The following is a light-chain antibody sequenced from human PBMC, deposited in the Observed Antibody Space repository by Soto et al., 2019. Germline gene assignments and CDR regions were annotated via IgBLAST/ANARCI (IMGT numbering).Light chain of an antibody. J-gene: IGKJ1*01. CDR3: QQYDSSPRT. Sequence: EIVLTQSPGTLSLSPGERATLSCRASQSITSSHLVWYQHKPGQAPRLLIYAASNRATGIPDRFSGSGSGTDFTLTISILEPEDFAAYYCQQYDSSPRTFGQGTKVEIK. CDR1: QSITSSH. V-gene: IGKV3-20*01. CDR2: AAS.